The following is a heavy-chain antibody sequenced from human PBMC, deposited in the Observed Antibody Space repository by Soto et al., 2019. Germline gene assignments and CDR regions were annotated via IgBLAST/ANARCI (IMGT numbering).Heavy chain of an antibody. Sequence: QVRLVQSGAEVKKPGASVKVSCKASGYTFTSYAMHWVRQAPGQRLEWMGWINAGNGNTKYSQKFQGRVTITRDTPASTAYMDLSSRRSEDTAGYYCARVLGYSSGWYDYWGQGTLVTVST. V-gene: IGHV1-3*01. D-gene: IGHD6-19*01. CDR1: GYTFTSYA. CDR3: ARVLGYSSGWYDY. J-gene: IGHJ4*02. CDR2: INAGNGNT.